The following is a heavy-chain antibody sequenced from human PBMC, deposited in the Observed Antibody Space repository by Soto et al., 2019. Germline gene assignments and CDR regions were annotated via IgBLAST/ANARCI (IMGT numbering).Heavy chain of an antibody. Sequence: GGSLRLSCAASGFTFRSYAMNWVRQAPGKGLEWVSGIYGSGGSTYYADSVKGRFTISRDNSKTTLYLQMNSLRAEDTAVYYCAKGESSTSPNMDVWGKGTTVTVSS. V-gene: IGHV3-23*01. D-gene: IGHD2-2*01. CDR1: GFTFRSYA. CDR2: IYGSGGST. CDR3: AKGESSTSPNMDV. J-gene: IGHJ6*03.